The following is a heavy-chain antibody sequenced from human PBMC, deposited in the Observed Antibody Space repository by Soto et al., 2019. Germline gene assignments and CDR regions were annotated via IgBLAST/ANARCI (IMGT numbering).Heavy chain of an antibody. Sequence: SETLSLTCAVYGGSFSGYYWSWIRQPPGKGLEWIGEINHSGSTNYNPSLKSRVTISVDTSKNKFSLKLTSVTAADTAVYYCARDSRTPSGGMDVWGQGTTVTVSS. V-gene: IGHV4-34*01. CDR2: INHSGST. J-gene: IGHJ6*02. CDR1: GGSFSGYY. CDR3: ARDSRTPSGGMDV.